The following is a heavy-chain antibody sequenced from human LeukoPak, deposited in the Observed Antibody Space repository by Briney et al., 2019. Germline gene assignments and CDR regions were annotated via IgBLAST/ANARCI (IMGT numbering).Heavy chain of an antibody. Sequence: GGSLRLSCAASEFTFSSYAMSLVRQAPGKGLEWVSAISGSGSITYYADSVEGRFTISRDNSKNTLFLQMNSLRAEDTALYYCAKDHYGSGSYYWFDPWGQGTLVTVSS. V-gene: IGHV3-23*01. J-gene: IGHJ5*02. CDR2: ISGSGSIT. CDR1: EFTFSSYA. CDR3: AKDHYGSGSYYWFDP. D-gene: IGHD3-10*01.